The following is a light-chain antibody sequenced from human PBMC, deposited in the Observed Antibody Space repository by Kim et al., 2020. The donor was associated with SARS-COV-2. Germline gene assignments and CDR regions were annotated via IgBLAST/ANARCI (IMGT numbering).Light chain of an antibody. CDR1: SSNIGANYD. J-gene: IGLJ3*02. CDR2: GNT. CDR3: QSYDSSLSASV. Sequence: QSVLTQPPSVSGAPGHRFTISCTGSSSNIGANYDVHWYQQLPGTAPKLLMHGNTNRPSGVPDRFSGSKSGTSASLAITRLQAEDEADYYCQSYDSSLSASVFGGGTQLTVL. V-gene: IGLV1-40*01.